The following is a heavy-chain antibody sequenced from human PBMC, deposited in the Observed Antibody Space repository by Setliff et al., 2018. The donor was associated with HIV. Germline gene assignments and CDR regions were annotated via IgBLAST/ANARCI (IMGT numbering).Heavy chain of an antibody. J-gene: IGHJ4*02. CDR3: ARDRLGHIDRPYFDY. V-gene: IGHV1-69*10. Sequence: ASVKVSCKASGGTFNNDAISWVRRAPGQGLEWMGGIVPVLGITNYSPKFQGRVTITTDESTTTAYMDLSSLRSEDTAVYYCARDRLGHIDRPYFDYWGQGTLVTVSS. CDR1: GGTFNNDA. CDR2: IVPVLGIT. D-gene: IGHD2-21*01.